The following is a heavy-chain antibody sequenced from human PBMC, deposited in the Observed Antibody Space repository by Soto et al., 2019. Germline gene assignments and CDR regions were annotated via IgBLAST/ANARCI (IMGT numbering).Heavy chain of an antibody. V-gene: IGHV1-69*01. CDR1: GGTFSSYA. CDR2: SMPIFGTA. Sequence: QVQLVQSGAEVKKPGSSVKVSCKASGGTFSSYAISWVRQAPGQGVEWMGGSMPIFGTANYAQKFQGRDTITADESTSTAYMELSSLRSEDTAVYYCAREAPTQQLVLESYYYGMDVWGQGPTVTVSS. D-gene: IGHD6-13*01. CDR3: AREAPTQQLVLESYYYGMDV. J-gene: IGHJ6*02.